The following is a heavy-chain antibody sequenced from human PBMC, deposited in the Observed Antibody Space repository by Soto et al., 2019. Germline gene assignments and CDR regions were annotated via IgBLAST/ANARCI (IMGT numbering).Heavy chain of an antibody. Sequence: ASLKVSCKYCGYTFTGYYMHWVRQAPGQGLEWMGWINPNSGGTNYARKFQGRVTMTRDTSISTAYMELSRLRSDDTAVYYCARVPAAINYYYYYGMDVWGQGTKVTVSS. CDR2: INPNSGGT. CDR3: ARVPAAINYYYYYGMDV. V-gene: IGHV1-2*02. CDR1: GYTFTGYY. J-gene: IGHJ6*02. D-gene: IGHD2-2*01.